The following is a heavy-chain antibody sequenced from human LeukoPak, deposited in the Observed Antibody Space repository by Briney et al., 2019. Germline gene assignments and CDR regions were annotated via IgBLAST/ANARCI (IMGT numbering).Heavy chain of an antibody. J-gene: IGHJ3*02. V-gene: IGHV4-4*07. CDR1: GDSINNYY. Sequence: TSETLSLTCTVSGDSINNYYWSWIRQPAGKGLEWIGRIYSSGSTNYNPSLKSRVDMSVGTSRNYFSLRLSFVTAADTAVYYCARSFDTHAFDIWGQGTVVTVSS. CDR3: ARSFDTHAFDI. CDR2: IYSSGST.